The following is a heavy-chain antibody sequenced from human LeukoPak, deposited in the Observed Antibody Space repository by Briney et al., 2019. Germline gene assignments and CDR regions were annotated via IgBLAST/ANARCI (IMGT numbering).Heavy chain of an antibody. CDR2: ISSSSSYT. J-gene: IGHJ4*02. CDR3: ATVIGPGYSHGYGDR. D-gene: IGHD5-18*01. V-gene: IGHV3-11*06. CDR1: GFALSDYY. Sequence: GGSLRLSCAASGFALSDYYMSWIRQAPGKGLEWVSYISSSSSYTNYEDSVKGRFTISRDNARNSLYLLMTSLRAEDTAVYYCATVIGPGYSHGYGDRWGQGTLVTVSS.